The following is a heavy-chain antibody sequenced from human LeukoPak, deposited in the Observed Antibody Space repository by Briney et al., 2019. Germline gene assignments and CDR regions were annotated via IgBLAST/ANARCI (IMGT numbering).Heavy chain of an antibody. CDR2: ISAYNGNT. D-gene: IGHD6-19*01. V-gene: IGHV1-18*01. CDR3: ARAIAVAGIVADWFDP. CDR1: GYTFNSYG. Sequence: ASVKVSCKASGYTFNSYGISWVRQAPGQGLEWMGWISAYNGNTNYAQKLQGRVTMTTDTSTSTAYMELRSLRSDDTAVYYCARAIAVAGIVADWFDPWGQGTLVTVSS. J-gene: IGHJ5*02.